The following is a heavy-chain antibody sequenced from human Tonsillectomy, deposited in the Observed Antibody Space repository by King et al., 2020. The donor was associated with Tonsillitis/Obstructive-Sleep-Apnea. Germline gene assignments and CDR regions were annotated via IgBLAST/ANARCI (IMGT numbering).Heavy chain of an antibody. CDR3: ARPSCPSTSCYLTFDY. V-gene: IGHV3-11*05. D-gene: IGHD2-2*01. Sequence: VQLVESGGGLVKPGESLRLSCAASGFTFSDYYMTWIRQAPGKGLEWLSYISSSSSSRKYADSVKGRFTISRDNAKNSLYLQMNRLRAEDTAVYYCARPSCPSTSCYLTFDYWGQGTLVTVSS. CDR1: GFTFSDYY. J-gene: IGHJ4*02. CDR2: ISSSSSSR.